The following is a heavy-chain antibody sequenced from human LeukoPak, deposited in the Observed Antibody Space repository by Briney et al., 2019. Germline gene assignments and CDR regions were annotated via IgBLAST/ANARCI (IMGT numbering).Heavy chain of an antibody. J-gene: IGHJ4*02. CDR1: GYTFTSYG. CDR2: ISAYNGNT. CDR3: ASRVDY. Sequence: GASVKVSCKASGYTFTSYGISWVRQAPGQGLEWMGWISAYNGNTNYAQKLQGRVTMTGNTSTSTAYMELSSLRSEDTAVYYCASRVDYWGQGTLVTVSS. V-gene: IGHV1-18*01.